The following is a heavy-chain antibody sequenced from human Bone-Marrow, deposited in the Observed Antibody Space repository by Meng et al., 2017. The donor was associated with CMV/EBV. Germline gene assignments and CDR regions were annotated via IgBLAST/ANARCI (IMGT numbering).Heavy chain of an antibody. Sequence: GGSLRLSCAASGFTFSSYAMSWVRQAPGKRLEWVAHINQEGSEEYYLDSVKGRLTISRDNAKNSLYLQMNSLRAEDTAVYYCATESRSRSWFHSGQGTLVTVSS. D-gene: IGHD1-26*01. CDR2: INQEGSEE. J-gene: IGHJ4*02. CDR3: ATESRSRSWFH. CDR1: GFTFSSYA. V-gene: IGHV3-7*01.